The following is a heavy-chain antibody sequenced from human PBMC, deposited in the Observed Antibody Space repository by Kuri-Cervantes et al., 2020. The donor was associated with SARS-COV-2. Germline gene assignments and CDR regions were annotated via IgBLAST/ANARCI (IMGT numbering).Heavy chain of an antibody. CDR2: IIPILGIA. D-gene: IGHD6-6*01. Sequence: SVKVSCKASGGTFSSYAISWVRQAPGQGLEWMGGIIPILGIANYAQKFQGRVTITADKSTSTAYMELSSLRSDDTAVYYCASSQYSSSSLAFDIWGQGTMVTVSS. V-gene: IGHV1-69*10. J-gene: IGHJ3*02. CDR1: GGTFSSYA. CDR3: ASSQYSSSSLAFDI.